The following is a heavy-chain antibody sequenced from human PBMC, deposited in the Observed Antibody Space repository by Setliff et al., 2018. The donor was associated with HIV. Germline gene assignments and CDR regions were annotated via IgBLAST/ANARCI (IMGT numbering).Heavy chain of an antibody. Sequence: PGGSLRLSCVASGFNFNDFGMHWVRQAPGRGLEWVALIWYDGTEKYYGDSVKGRFTISRDTSKNTLFLQMNSLTTDDTAVYYCCTGPLNTYGWDYWGQGTVVTVSS. V-gene: IGHV3-30*02. CDR1: GFNFNDFG. J-gene: IGHJ4*02. CDR2: IWYDGTEK. D-gene: IGHD5-18*01. CDR3: CTGPLNTYGWDY.